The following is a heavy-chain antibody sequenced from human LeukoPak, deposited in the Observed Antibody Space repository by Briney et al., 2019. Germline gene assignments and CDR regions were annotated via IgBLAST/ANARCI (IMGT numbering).Heavy chain of an antibody. CDR2: IYHSGST. V-gene: IGHV4-30-2*01. CDR3: ATYCSSTTCLGAFDI. CDR1: GGSISSGSYY. J-gene: IGHJ3*02. Sequence: SETLSLTCTVSGGSISSGSYYWSWIRQPPGKGLEWIGYIYHSGSTYYNPSLKSRVTISVDRSKNQFSLKLSSVTAADTAVYYCATYCSSTTCLGAFDIWGQGTMVTVSS. D-gene: IGHD2-2*01.